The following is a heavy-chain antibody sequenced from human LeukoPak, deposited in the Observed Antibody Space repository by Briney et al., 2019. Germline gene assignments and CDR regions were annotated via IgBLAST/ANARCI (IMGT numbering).Heavy chain of an antibody. J-gene: IGHJ3*02. Sequence: ASVKVSCKASGYTFTSYDINWVRQATGQGLEWIGWMNPNSGNTGYAQKFQGRVTITRNTSISTAYMELSSLRSEDTAVYYCARGRAYYDSSGYSLDAFDIWGQGTMVTVSS. V-gene: IGHV1-8*03. CDR3: ARGRAYYDSSGYSLDAFDI. D-gene: IGHD3-22*01. CDR1: GYTFTSYD. CDR2: MNPNSGNT.